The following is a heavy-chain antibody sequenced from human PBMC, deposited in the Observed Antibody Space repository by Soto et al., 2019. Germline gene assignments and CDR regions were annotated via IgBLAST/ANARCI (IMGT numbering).Heavy chain of an antibody. J-gene: IGHJ4*02. D-gene: IGHD2-15*01. Sequence: QVQLVESGGGVVQTGRSLRLSCAASGFTFSSYTMHWVGQAPGKGLEWVALIWSDGSNKYYADSVKGRFTISRDNSKNTLNLEMNSPRAEDTAVYYSARDIPSDGGFDYWGQGTRVNVSS. V-gene: IGHV3-33*01. CDR2: IWSDGSNK. CDR1: GFTFSSYT. CDR3: ARDIPSDGGFDY.